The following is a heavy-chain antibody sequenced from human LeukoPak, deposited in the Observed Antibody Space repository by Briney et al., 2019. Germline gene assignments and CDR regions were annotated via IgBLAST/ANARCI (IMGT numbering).Heavy chain of an antibody. D-gene: IGHD6-6*01. Sequence: SVKVSCKASRYTFTDYYMHWVRQAPGKGLGGLGGINPNIGATNYPEKFQARVTMTRDISIRRAYMEVSSLRSDDTAVYCCARVQYSSSPRGPFDDWGQGTLVTVSS. CDR3: ARVQYSSSPRGPFDD. CDR1: RYTFTDYY. J-gene: IGHJ4*02. CDR2: INPNIGAT. V-gene: IGHV1-2*02.